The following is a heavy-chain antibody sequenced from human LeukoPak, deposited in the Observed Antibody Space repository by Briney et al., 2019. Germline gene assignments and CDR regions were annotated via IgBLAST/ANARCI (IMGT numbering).Heavy chain of an antibody. CDR1: GFTFSSYA. CDR2: ISGSGGST. CDR3: AKRDGYNSGAFHI. J-gene: IGHJ3*02. V-gene: IGHV3-23*01. D-gene: IGHD5-24*01. Sequence: GGSLRLSCAASGFTFSSYAMSWLRQAPGKGLEWVSAISGSGGSTYYADSVKGRFTISRDNSKNTLYLQMNSLRAEDTAVYYCAKRDGYNSGAFHIWGQGTMVTVSS.